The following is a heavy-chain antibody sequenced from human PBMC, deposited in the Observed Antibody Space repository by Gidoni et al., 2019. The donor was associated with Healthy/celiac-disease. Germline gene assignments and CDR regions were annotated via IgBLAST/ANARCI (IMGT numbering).Heavy chain of an antibody. CDR1: GFTFSSYA. J-gene: IGHJ4*02. D-gene: IGHD6-13*01. CDR2: ISGSGGST. CDR3: AGLVLDVGPYYFDY. Sequence: EVQLLESGGGLVQPGGSLRFSCAASGFTFSSYAMSWVRQAPGKGLEWGSAISGSGGSTYYADSVKGRFTISRDNSKNTLYLQMNSLRAEETAVYYCAGLVLDVGPYYFDYWGQGTLVTVSS. V-gene: IGHV3-23*01.